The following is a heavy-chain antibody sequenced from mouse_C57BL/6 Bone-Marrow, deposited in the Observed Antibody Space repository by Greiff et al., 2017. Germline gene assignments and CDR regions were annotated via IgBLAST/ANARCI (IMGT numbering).Heavy chain of an antibody. CDR1: GFTFSDAW. Sequence: EVQLQQSGGGLVQPGGSMKLSCAASGFTFSDAWMDWVRQSPEKGLEWVAEIRNKANNHATYYAESVKGRFTISRDDSKSSVYLQMNSLRAEDTGIYYCTRLLRPYYAMDYWGQGTSVTVSS. CDR2: IRNKANNHAT. D-gene: IGHD1-2*01. V-gene: IGHV6-6*01. J-gene: IGHJ4*01. CDR3: TRLLRPYYAMDY.